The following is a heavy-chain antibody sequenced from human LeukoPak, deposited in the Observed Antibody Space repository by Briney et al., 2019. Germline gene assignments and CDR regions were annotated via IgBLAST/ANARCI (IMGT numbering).Heavy chain of an antibody. CDR1: GYTFTGYY. CDR2: INPNSGGT. Sequence: GASVKVSCKASGYTFTGYYMHWVRQAPGQGLEWMGWINPNSGGTNYAQKFQGRVTMTRDTSISTAYMELSRLRSDDTAVYYCARDRESSGWYKGAWFDPWGQGTLVTVSS. J-gene: IGHJ5*02. CDR3: ARDRESSGWYKGAWFDP. D-gene: IGHD6-19*01. V-gene: IGHV1-2*02.